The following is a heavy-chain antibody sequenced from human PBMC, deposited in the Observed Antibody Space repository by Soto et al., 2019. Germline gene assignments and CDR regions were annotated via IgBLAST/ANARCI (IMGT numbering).Heavy chain of an antibody. CDR1: GDSVSSNSAG. D-gene: IGHD1-1*01. J-gene: IGHJ6*03. V-gene: IGHV6-1*01. CDR3: ARGSWYDVSAHYYMYV. Sequence: SQTLSLTCDISGDSVSSNSAGWNWIRQTPSRGLEWLGRTYYKSKWYYTYAASVKSRITVSPDTSKNQFSLQLTSVTPEDTAVYYCARGSWYDVSAHYYMYVRDKGTTVTVSS. CDR2: TYYKSKWYY.